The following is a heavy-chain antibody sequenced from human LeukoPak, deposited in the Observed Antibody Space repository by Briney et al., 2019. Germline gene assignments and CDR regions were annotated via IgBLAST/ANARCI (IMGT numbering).Heavy chain of an antibody. Sequence: GGSLRLSCEGSGFTFDDYGISWVRHVPGKGLQWVSGINWNGAATGHGDSVKGRFTISRDNAKNSLYLQMNSLRAEDTALYYCARVPLMVYDNWFDPWGQGTLVTVSS. CDR1: GFTFDDYG. J-gene: IGHJ5*02. D-gene: IGHD2-8*01. CDR3: ARVPLMVYDNWFDP. CDR2: INWNGAAT. V-gene: IGHV3-20*04.